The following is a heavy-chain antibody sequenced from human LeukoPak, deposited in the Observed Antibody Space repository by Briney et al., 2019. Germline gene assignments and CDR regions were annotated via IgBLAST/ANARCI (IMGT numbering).Heavy chain of an antibody. D-gene: IGHD6-6*01. Sequence: ASVKVSCKASGYTFTSYAMNWVRQAPGQGLEWMGWINTNTGNPTYAQGFTGRFVFSLDTSVSTASLQISSLKAEDTAVYYCARRGVDKQLRNWFDPWGQGTLVTVSS. CDR2: INTNTGNP. J-gene: IGHJ5*02. V-gene: IGHV7-4-1*02. CDR3: ARRGVDKQLRNWFDP. CDR1: GYTFTSYA.